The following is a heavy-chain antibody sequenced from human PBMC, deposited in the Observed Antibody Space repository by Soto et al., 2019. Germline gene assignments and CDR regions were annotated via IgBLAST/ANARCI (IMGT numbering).Heavy chain of an antibody. J-gene: IGHJ5*02. CDR2: ISYDGSNK. V-gene: IGHV3-30*18. Sequence: QVQLVESGGGVVQPGRSLRLSCAASGFTFSSYGMHWVRQAPGKGLEWVAVISYDGSNKYYAVSVKGRFTISRDNSKNTLYLQMNGLRAEDTVVYYCAKDYYGSGGYLNWFDPWGQGTLVTVSS. CDR3: AKDYYGSGGYLNWFDP. D-gene: IGHD6-13*01. CDR1: GFTFSSYG.